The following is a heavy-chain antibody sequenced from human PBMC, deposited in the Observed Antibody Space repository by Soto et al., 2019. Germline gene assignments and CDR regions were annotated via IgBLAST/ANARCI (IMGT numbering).Heavy chain of an antibody. CDR3: AKPHGVTMIVVIDY. Sequence: GSLRLSCAASGFTFSSYAMSWVRQAPGKGLEWVSAISGSGGSTYYADSVKGRFTISRDNSKNTLYLQMNSLRAEDAAVYYCAKPHGVTMIVVIDYWGQGTLVTVSS. J-gene: IGHJ4*02. D-gene: IGHD3-22*01. CDR1: GFTFSSYA. V-gene: IGHV3-23*01. CDR2: ISGSGGST.